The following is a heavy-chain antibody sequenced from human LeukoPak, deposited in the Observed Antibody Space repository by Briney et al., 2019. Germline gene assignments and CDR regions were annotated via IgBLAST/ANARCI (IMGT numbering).Heavy chain of an antibody. CDR2: ISYDGSNK. J-gene: IGHJ4*02. D-gene: IGHD4-11*01. CDR3: ARADYSNSLFDY. Sequence: GGSLRLSCATSGFTFITYDIHWVRQAPGKGLEWVAVISYDGSNKYYADSVKGRFTISRDNSKNTLYLQMNSLRAEDTAVYYCARADYSNSLFDYWGQGTLVTVSS. V-gene: IGHV3-30*19. CDR1: GFTFITYD.